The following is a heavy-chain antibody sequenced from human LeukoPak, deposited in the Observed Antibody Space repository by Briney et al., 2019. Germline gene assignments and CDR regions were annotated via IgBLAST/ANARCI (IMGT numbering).Heavy chain of an antibody. CDR1: GYTLTELS. J-gene: IGHJ5*02. CDR3: ASGDGYNS. CDR2: INPNSGGT. V-gene: IGHV1-2*02. D-gene: IGHD5-24*01. Sequence: ASVMVSCKVSGYTLTELSMHWVRQAPGQGLEWMGWINPNSGGTNYAQKFQGRVTMTRDTSISTAYMELSRLRSDDTAVYYCASGDGYNSWGQGTLVTVSS.